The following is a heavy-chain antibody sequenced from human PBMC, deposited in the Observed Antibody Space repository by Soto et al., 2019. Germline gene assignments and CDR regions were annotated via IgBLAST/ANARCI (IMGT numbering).Heavy chain of an antibody. CDR1: GYSFTSYW. CDR2: IYPGDSDT. J-gene: IGHJ6*02. CDR3: AGQERGWYYYYGMDV. D-gene: IGHD1-1*01. Sequence: PGESLKISCKGSGYSFTSYWIGWVRQMPWKGLEWMGIIYPGDSDTRYSPSFQGQVTISADKSISTAYLQWSSLKASDTAMYYCAGQERGWYYYYGMDVWGQGTTVTVSS. V-gene: IGHV5-51*01.